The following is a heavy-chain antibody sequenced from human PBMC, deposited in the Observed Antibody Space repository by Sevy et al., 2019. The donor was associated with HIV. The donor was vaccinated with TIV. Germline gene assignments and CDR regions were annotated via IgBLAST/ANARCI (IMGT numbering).Heavy chain of an antibody. CDR2: IYRSGST. V-gene: IGHV4-4*02. CDR3: ARWGFSYDSSGYYPLLAFDI. D-gene: IGHD3-22*01. Sequence: SETLSLTCAVSGGSISSSNWWSWVRQPPGKGLECIGEIYRSGSTNYNPSLKSRVTISVDKSKNQFSLKLSSVTAADTAVYYCARWGFSYDSSGYYPLLAFDIWGQGTMVTVSS. J-gene: IGHJ3*02. CDR1: GGSISSSNW.